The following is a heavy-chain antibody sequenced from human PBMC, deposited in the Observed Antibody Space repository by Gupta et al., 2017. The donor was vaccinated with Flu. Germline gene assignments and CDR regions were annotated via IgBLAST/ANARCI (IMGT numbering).Heavy chain of an antibody. J-gene: IGHJ6*02. Sequence: EVQLVESGGGLVKPGGSLRLSCAAFGFTFSSYSMNWVRQAPGKGLEWVSSISSSSSYIYYADSVKGRFTISRDNAKNSLYLQMNSLRAEDTAVYYCAREHSDFWSGYYRYYYYGMDVWGQGTTVTVSS. D-gene: IGHD3-3*01. V-gene: IGHV3-21*01. CDR2: ISSSSSYI. CDR3: AREHSDFWSGYYRYYYYGMDV. CDR1: GFTFSSYS.